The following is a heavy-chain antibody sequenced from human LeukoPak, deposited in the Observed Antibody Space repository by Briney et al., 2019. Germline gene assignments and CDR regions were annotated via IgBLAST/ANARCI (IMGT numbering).Heavy chain of an antibody. Sequence: PSETLSLTCAVYGGSFSGYYWSWIRQPPGKGLEWIGEINRSGSTNYNPSLKSRVTISVDTSKNQFSLKLSSVTAADTAVYYCARQGFGYSYGLSPYYYYYYMDVWGKGTTVTISS. D-gene: IGHD5-18*01. J-gene: IGHJ6*03. CDR1: GGSFSGYY. CDR3: ARQGFGYSYGLSPYYYYYYMDV. CDR2: INRSGST. V-gene: IGHV4-34*01.